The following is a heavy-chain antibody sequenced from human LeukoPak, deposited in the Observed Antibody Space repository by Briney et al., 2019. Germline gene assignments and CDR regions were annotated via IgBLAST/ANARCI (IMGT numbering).Heavy chain of an antibody. J-gene: IGHJ5*02. CDR3: ARAYHSSWYLNWFDP. CDR1: SASITSSPYF. CDR2: ISYSGTT. D-gene: IGHD6-13*01. Sequence: SETLSLTCTVSSASITSSPYFWGWIRQSPGKGLEWIGIISYSGTTYYNPSLKSRVTISVDTSKNEFSLKLSSVTAADTAVYYCARAYHSSWYLNWFDPWGQGTLVTVSS. V-gene: IGHV4-39*07.